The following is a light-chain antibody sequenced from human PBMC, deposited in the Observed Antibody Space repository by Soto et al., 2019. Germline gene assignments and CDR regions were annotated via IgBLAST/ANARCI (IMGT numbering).Light chain of an antibody. Sequence: QSALTQPASVSGSPGQSITISCTGTSSDVGGYNSVSWYQHHPGKAPKLMIYNVSNRPSGVSSRFSGSKSGNTASLTISGLQAEDEADYYCCSYTTSSTYVFATGTKVTVL. J-gene: IGLJ1*01. V-gene: IGLV2-14*03. CDR3: CSYTTSSTYV. CDR2: NVS. CDR1: SSDVGGYNS.